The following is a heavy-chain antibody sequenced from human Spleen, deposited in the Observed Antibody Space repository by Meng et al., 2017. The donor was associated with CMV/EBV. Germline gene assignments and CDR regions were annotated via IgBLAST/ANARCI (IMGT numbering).Heavy chain of an antibody. V-gene: IGHV6-1*01. CDR2: TYYRPKWYK. CDR1: GDSVSSHSAA. D-gene: IGHD6-6*01. Sequence: GDSVSSHSAAWNWIRPSPSRGLEWLGRTYYRPKWYKDYAVSVKSRIDITPDTSKNQFSLQLNSVTPEDTAVYYCARGRIGARGDFDYWGQGTLVTVSS. J-gene: IGHJ4*02. CDR3: ARGRIGARGDFDY.